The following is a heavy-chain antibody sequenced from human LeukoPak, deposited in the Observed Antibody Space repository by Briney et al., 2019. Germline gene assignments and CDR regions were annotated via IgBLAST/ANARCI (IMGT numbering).Heavy chain of an antibody. CDR2: ISSSSYI. CDR1: GFTFSTYS. D-gene: IGHD5/OR15-5a*01. J-gene: IGHJ1*01. Sequence: GGSLRLSCAASGFTFSTYSMNWVRQAPGKGLEWVSYISSSSYIYYADSVKGRFTISRDNAKNSVYLQMNSLRAEDTAVYYCARDMSANAEYFQHWGQGTLVTVSS. V-gene: IGHV3-21*05. CDR3: ARDMSANAEYFQH.